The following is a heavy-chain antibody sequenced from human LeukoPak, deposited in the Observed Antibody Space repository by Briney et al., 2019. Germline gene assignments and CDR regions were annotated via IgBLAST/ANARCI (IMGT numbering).Heavy chain of an antibody. Sequence: GGSLRLSCSASGFTYSSYAMHWVRQAPGKGLEYVSAISSNGGSTYYADSVKGRFTISRDNSKNTQYLQMSSLRAEDTAVYYCVKVLKGVVVESTPFDYWGQGTLVTVSS. CDR3: VKVLKGVVVESTPFDY. V-gene: IGHV3-64D*09. CDR1: GFTYSSYA. D-gene: IGHD2-15*01. J-gene: IGHJ4*02. CDR2: ISSNGGST.